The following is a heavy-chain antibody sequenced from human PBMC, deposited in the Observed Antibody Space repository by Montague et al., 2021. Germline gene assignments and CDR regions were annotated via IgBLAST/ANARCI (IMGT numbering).Heavy chain of an antibody. J-gene: IGHJ5*02. V-gene: IGHV4-39*07. CDR2: IYYSGSS. CDR1: GASITSNIYY. D-gene: IGHD6-13*01. Sequence: SETLSLTCTVSGASITSNIYYWGWIRQSPGKGLEWIGSIYYSGSSFYQPSLKSRITMAVDTTKNQFSLKLSSVTAADTAIYYCARVFSSWYVGWFDLWGQGTLVTVSS. CDR3: ARVFSSWYVGWFDL.